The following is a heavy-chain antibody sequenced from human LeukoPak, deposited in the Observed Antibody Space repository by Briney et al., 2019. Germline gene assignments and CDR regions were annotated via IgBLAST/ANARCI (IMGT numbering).Heavy chain of an antibody. J-gene: IGHJ4*02. CDR3: ARDGDSSGYYRVYFDY. Sequence: PGRPLRLSCAASGFTFSSYGMHWVRQAPGKGLEWVAVIWYDGSNKYYADSVKGRFTISRDNSKNTLYLQMNSLRAEDTAVYYCARDGDSSGYYRVYFDYWGQGTLVTVSS. D-gene: IGHD3-22*01. CDR1: GFTFSSYG. CDR2: IWYDGSNK. V-gene: IGHV3-33*01.